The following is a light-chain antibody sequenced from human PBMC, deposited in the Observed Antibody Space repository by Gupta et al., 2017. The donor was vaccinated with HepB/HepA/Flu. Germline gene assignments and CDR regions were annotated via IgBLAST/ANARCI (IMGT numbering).Light chain of an antibody. CDR1: SSTIGSNT. V-gene: IGLV1-44*01. J-gene: IGLJ1*01. CDR2: NNN. Sequence: QSVLAQPPSASGTPGQRVTISCSGSSSTIGSNTVNWYQQLPGTAPKLLIYNNNQRPSGVPDRFSGSTSGTSASLAISGLLSEDEADYYCAAWEDSLDGHVFGTGTKVTV. CDR3: AAWEDSLDGHV.